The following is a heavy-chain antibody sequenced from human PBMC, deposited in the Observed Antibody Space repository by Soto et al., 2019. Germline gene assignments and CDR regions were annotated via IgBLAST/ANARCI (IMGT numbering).Heavy chain of an antibody. CDR3: AREGSPPYDFWSGFSLFDP. J-gene: IGHJ5*02. V-gene: IGHV4-31*03. CDR2: IYYSGST. Sequence: SETLSLTCTVSGGSISSGGYYWSWIRQHPGKGLEWIGYIYYSGSTYYNPSLKSRVTISVDTSKNQFSLKLSSVTAADTAVYYCAREGSPPYDFWSGFSLFDPWGQGTLVTVSS. CDR1: GGSISSGGYY. D-gene: IGHD3-3*01.